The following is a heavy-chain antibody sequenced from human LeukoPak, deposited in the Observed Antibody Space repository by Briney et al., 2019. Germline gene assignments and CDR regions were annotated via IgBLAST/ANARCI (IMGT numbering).Heavy chain of an antibody. Sequence: ASVKVSCKASGYTFTDYYMHWVRQAPGQGLEWMGWINPNNGGTNCTQKFQGRVTLTRDTSISTAYMELSRLRSDDTAVYYCARLAVATTGDYWGQGTLVTVSS. D-gene: IGHD6-19*01. V-gene: IGHV1-2*02. CDR3: ARLAVATTGDY. CDR1: GYTFTDYY. J-gene: IGHJ4*02. CDR2: INPNNGGT.